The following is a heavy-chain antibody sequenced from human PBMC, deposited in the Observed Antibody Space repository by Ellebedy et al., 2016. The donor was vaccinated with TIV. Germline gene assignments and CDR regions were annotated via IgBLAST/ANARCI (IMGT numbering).Heavy chain of an antibody. Sequence: GESLKISCAASGFSFSDYGMHWVRQTPGKGLEWVAVISSDGRNKFYVDSVQGRFTISRDNSINTLYLQMSSLRDDDMAVYYCAKDMYARSSWFVFDFWGQGTLVTVSS. D-gene: IGHD2-8*01. CDR2: ISSDGRNK. J-gene: IGHJ4*02. V-gene: IGHV3-30*18. CDR3: AKDMYARSSWFVFDF. CDR1: GFSFSDYG.